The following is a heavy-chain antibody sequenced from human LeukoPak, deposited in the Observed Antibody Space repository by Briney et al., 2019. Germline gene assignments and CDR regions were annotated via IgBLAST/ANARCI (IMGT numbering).Heavy chain of an antibody. J-gene: IGHJ6*04. Sequence: NPGGSLRLSCAASGFTFSSYSMNWVRQAPGKGLEWVSFISSSSSYIYYADSVKGRFTISRDNAKNSLYLQMNSLRAEDTAVYYCARDELGYCSSTSCPRNYGMDVWGKGTTVTVSS. V-gene: IGHV3-21*01. CDR2: ISSSSSYI. CDR3: ARDELGYCSSTSCPRNYGMDV. CDR1: GFTFSSYS. D-gene: IGHD2-2*03.